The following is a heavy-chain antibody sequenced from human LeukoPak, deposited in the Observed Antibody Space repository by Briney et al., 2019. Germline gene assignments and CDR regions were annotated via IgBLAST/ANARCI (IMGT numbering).Heavy chain of an antibody. CDR2: ISGSGGST. D-gene: IGHD2/OR15-2a*01. V-gene: IGHV3-23*01. CDR3: AREGPRGNSQFDY. CDR1: GFTFSSYA. Sequence: GGSLRLSCAASGFTFSSYAMSWVRQAPGKGLEWVSAISGSGGSTYYADSVKGRLTISRDNSKNTLYLQMNSLRAEDTAIYYCAREGPRGNSQFDYWGQGTLVTVSS. J-gene: IGHJ4*02.